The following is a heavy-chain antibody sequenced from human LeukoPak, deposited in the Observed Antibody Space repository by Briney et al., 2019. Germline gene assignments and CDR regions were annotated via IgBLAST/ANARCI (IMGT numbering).Heavy chain of an antibody. D-gene: IGHD3-9*01. CDR1: GFTFSSYA. CDR2: ISGSGDST. J-gene: IGHJ4*02. Sequence: PGGSLRLSCAASGFTFSSYAMSWVRQPPGKGLEWVSAISGSGDSTYYADSVKGRFTFSRDNSKNTLYLQMDSLRAEDTAVYYCARGILTGTSRYYFDYWGQGTLVTVSS. V-gene: IGHV3-23*01. CDR3: ARGILTGTSRYYFDY.